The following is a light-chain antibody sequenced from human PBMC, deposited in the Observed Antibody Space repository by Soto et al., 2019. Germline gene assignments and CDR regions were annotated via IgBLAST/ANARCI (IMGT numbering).Light chain of an antibody. CDR2: GNS. Sequence: QSVLTQPPSVSGAPGQRVTISCTGSSSNIGAGYDVHWYQQLPGTAPKLLTYGNSNRPSGVPDRFSGSKSGTSASLAITGLQAEDEADYYCQSYDSSLSGHVFGTGTKVTV. V-gene: IGLV1-40*01. CDR1: SSNIGAGYD. J-gene: IGLJ1*01. CDR3: QSYDSSLSGHV.